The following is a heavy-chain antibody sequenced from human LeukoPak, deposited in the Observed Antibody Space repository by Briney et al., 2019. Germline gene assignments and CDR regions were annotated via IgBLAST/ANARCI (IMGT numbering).Heavy chain of an antibody. CDR3: AKDWSLHYDFWSGII. CDR1: GFTFSNYA. Sequence: PGGSLSLSCAASGFTFSNYAMTWVRQAPGKGLEWVSVISGTGGSTYYADSVKGRFTISRDNSKNTLHLQMNSLRAEDTAVYYCAKDWSLHYDFWSGIIWGQGTMVAVSS. V-gene: IGHV3-23*01. CDR2: ISGTGGST. D-gene: IGHD3-3*01. J-gene: IGHJ3*02.